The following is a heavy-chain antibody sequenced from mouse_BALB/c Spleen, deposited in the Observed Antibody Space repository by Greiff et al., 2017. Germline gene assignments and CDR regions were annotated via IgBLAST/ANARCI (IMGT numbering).Heavy chain of an antibody. CDR3: ARDYRYEAWFAY. J-gene: IGHJ3*01. Sequence: VKLQESGAELVRPGTSVKVSCKASGYAFTNYLIEWVKQRPGQGLEWIGVINPGSGGTNYNEKFKGKATLTADKSSSTAYMQLSSLTSDDSAVYFCARDYRYEAWFAYWGQGTLVTVSA. V-gene: IGHV1-54*03. CDR2: INPGSGGT. CDR1: GYAFTNYL. D-gene: IGHD2-14*01.